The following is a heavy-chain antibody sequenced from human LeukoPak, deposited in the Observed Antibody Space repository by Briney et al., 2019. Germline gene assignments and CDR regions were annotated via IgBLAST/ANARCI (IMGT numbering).Heavy chain of an antibody. CDR1: GGTFSSYA. CDR2: IIPIFGTA. D-gene: IGHD6-19*01. V-gene: IGHV1-69*01. Sequence: SVKVSCKASGGTFSSYAISWVRQAPGQGLEWMGGIIPIFGTANYAQKFQGRVTITADESTSTAYMELSSLRSEDTAVNYCAREMGTSGWLDYWGQGTLVTVSS. CDR3: AREMGTSGWLDY. J-gene: IGHJ4*02.